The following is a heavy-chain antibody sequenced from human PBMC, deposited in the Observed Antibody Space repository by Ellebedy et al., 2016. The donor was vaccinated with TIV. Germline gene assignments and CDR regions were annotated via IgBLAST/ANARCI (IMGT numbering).Heavy chain of an antibody. J-gene: IGHJ4*02. CDR1: GFPFRSFA. Sequence: GESLKISCAASGFPFRSFAMHWVRQAPGKGLAWVADIFYDGTKEYYADSVKGRFTISRDNSKNTLYLQMNSLRTEDTAVYYCATMGAAGLDYWGQGTLVTVSS. D-gene: IGHD6-13*01. V-gene: IGHV3-30*04. CDR3: ATMGAAGLDY. CDR2: IFYDGTKE.